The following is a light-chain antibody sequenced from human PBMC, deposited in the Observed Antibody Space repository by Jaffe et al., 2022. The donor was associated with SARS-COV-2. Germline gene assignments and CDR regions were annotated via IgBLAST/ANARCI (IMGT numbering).Light chain of an antibody. CDR1: SSNIGTNT. CDR3: AAWDDSLNALV. V-gene: IGLV1-44*01. J-gene: IGLJ3*02. CDR2: RND. Sequence: QSVLTQPPSASGTPGQRVTISCSGSSSNIGTNTVAWYQQLPGTAPNLLIYRNDQRPSEVPARFSGSKSGTSAFLAISGLQSEDEADYYCAAWDDSLNALVFGGGTKLTVL.